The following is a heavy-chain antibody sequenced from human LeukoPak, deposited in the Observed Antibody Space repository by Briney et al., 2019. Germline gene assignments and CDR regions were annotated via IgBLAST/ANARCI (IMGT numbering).Heavy chain of an antibody. Sequence: SETLSLTCAVYGGSFSGYYWSWIRQPPGKGLEGIGEINHSGSTNYNPSLKSRVTISVDTSKNQFSLKLSSVTAADTAVYYCARTGSSSSGSLGCWGQGTLVTVSS. J-gene: IGHJ4*02. CDR2: INHSGST. D-gene: IGHD6-6*01. CDR1: GGSFSGYY. V-gene: IGHV4-34*01. CDR3: ARTGSSSSGSLGC.